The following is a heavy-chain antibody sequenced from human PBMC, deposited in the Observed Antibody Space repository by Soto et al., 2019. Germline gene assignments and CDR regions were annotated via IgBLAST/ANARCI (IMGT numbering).Heavy chain of an antibody. CDR1: GDSINSDKYY. Sequence: QLQLQESGPGLVKPSETLSLTCSVSGDSINSDKYYWGWIRQPPGKGLEWIGSIYFRGNTYYNPSLQTRVTLSLDKSKSQSSLKLNSVTAADSAVYFCARLEGLATISYYFDFWGQGALVTVSS. J-gene: IGHJ4*02. CDR2: IYFRGNT. CDR3: ARLEGLATISYYFDF. D-gene: IGHD3-9*01. V-gene: IGHV4-39*01.